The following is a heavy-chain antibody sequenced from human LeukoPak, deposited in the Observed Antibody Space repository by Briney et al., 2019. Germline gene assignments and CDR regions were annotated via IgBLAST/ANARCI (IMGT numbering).Heavy chain of an antibody. CDR2: INGSGDAT. J-gene: IGHJ4*02. CDR1: GFIFSHYT. D-gene: IGHD5-24*01. CDR3: ARNPTDGATIDY. V-gene: IGHV3-23*01. Sequence: GGSLRLSCAASGFIFSHYTMTWVRQAPGKGLEWVSSINGSGDATKYADSFMGRFTISRDNSKNTLYLQMNSLRAEDTAVYYCARNPTDGATIDYWGQGTLVTVSS.